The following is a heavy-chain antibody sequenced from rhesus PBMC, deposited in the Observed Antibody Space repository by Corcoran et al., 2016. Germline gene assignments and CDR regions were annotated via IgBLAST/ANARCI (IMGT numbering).Heavy chain of an antibody. Sequence: QVQLQESGPGLVQPSETLSLNCAVSDYSISSVYYWGWIRQPPGKGLDYIGYISVTSGVTNYNHSRKRRVTSAKDTSKNRFSLKLTSVTAADTTVYYGARFVNGAFDYWGQGVLVTVSS. CDR1: DYSISSVYY. CDR2: ISVTSGVT. V-gene: IGHV4-99*01. D-gene: IGHD2-39*01. J-gene: IGHJ4*01. CDR3: ARFVNGAFDY.